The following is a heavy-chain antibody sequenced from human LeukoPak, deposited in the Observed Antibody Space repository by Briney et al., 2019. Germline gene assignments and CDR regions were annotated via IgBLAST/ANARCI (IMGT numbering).Heavy chain of an antibody. CDR3: ARGFRNGPFDC. V-gene: IGHV3-20*04. CDR1: GFTCDDYG. Sequence: GGSLRLSCAASGFTCDDYGRSWVRQPPGKGLEWVSGINRNGGSTDYADSVKGRFTISRDKAKNSHFLQMNSLRVEDTALYYCARGFRNGPFDCWGQGTLVTVSS. D-gene: IGHD2-8*01. J-gene: IGHJ4*02. CDR2: INRNGGST.